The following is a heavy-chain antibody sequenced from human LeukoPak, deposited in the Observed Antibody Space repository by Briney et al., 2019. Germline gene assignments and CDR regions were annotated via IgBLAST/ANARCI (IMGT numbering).Heavy chain of an antibody. CDR3: AGTGSSSGEGKDY. CDR1: GYTFTSYD. J-gene: IGHJ4*02. V-gene: IGHV1-8*01. Sequence: WASVKVSCKASGYTFTSYDINWVRQATGQGLEWMGWMNPNSGNTGYAQKFQGRVTMTRNTSISTAYMELSSLRSEDTAVYYCAGTGSSSGEGKDYWGQGTLVTVSS. D-gene: IGHD6-6*01. CDR2: MNPNSGNT.